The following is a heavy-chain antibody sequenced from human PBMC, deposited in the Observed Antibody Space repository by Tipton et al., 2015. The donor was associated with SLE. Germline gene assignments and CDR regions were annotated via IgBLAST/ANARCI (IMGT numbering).Heavy chain of an antibody. CDR1: GGSLSSYF. CDR2: IHYRGAL. J-gene: IGHJ6*02. CDR3: ARHADIAVMRYGMDV. D-gene: IGHD6-19*01. Sequence: LRLSCTVSGGSLSSYFWSWVRQAPGKGLEWIASIHYRGALYYDPSLESRVTISVDLPNNQFSLRVTSVTAADMAKYYCARHADIAVMRYGMDVWGQGTTVIVSS. V-gene: IGHV4-59*08.